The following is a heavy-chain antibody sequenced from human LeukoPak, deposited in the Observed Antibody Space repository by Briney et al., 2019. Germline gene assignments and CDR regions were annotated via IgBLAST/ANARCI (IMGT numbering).Heavy chain of an antibody. CDR3: AKIFRDGYTPGYFQH. Sequence: GGSLRLSCAASGFTFSSYAMTWVRQAPGKGLEWVSAVTGSGGTAFYADSVKGRFTISRDNSKNTLYLQMNSLSAEDTAVYYCAKIFRDGYTPGYFQHWGQGTLVTVSS. CDR1: GFTFSSYA. J-gene: IGHJ1*01. CDR2: VTGSGGTA. V-gene: IGHV3-23*01. D-gene: IGHD5-24*01.